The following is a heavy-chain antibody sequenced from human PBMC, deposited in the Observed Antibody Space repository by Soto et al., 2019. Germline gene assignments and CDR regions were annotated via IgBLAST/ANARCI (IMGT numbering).Heavy chain of an antibody. V-gene: IGHV3-33*01. CDR2: IWYDGSYK. D-gene: IGHD5-18*01. Sequence: WLSLRLSCEAAGFTFRNHGLHWVRQAPGKGLEWVAVIWYDGSYKYYADSVKVRFTISRDNAKNSLYLQMNSLRDEDTAVYYCARVGYSSPFDYWGQGTLVTVTS. CDR3: ARVGYSSPFDY. J-gene: IGHJ4*02. CDR1: GFTFRNHG.